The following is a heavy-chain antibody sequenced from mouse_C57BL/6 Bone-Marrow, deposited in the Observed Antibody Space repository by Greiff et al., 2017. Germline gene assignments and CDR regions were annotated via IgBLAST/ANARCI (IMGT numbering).Heavy chain of an antibody. J-gene: IGHJ2*01. CDR1: GYAFTNYL. V-gene: IGHV1-54*01. Sequence: VKLMESGAELVRPGTSVKVSCKASGYAFTNYLIAWVKQRPGQGLEWIGVINPGSGGTNYNEKFKGKATLTADKSSSTAYMQLSSLTSEDSAVYFCAKGGGYYPHFDYWGQGTTLTVSS. CDR3: AKGGGYYPHFDY. D-gene: IGHD2-3*01. CDR2: INPGSGGT.